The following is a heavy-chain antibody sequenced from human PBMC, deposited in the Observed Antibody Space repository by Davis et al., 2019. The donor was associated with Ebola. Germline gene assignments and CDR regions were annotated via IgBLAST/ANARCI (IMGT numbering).Heavy chain of an antibody. CDR2: ISYDGRNK. D-gene: IGHD3-3*01. CDR3: ARDREINYDFWSGLPDGFDI. Sequence: GESLKISCATSGFPFSSFAIHWVRQAPGRGLDWVAVISYDGRNKFYADSVKGRFTISRDNSKNTVSLQMNSLRAEDTAIYYCARDREINYDFWSGLPDGFDIWGHGTMLTVSS. V-gene: IGHV3-30*04. CDR1: GFPFSSFA. J-gene: IGHJ3*02.